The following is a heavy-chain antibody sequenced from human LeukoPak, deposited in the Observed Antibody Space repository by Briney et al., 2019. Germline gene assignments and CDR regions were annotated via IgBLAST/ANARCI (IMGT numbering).Heavy chain of an antibody. J-gene: IGHJ4*02. CDR1: GYTFTSYG. CDR3: ARGLRYYGSGSFFDY. Sequence: ASVKVSCKASGYTFTSYGISWVRQAPGQGLEWMGWISAYNGNTNYAQKLQGRVTMTTDTSTSTAYMELRSLRSEDTAVYYCARGLRYYGSGSFFDYWGQGTLVTVSS. V-gene: IGHV1-18*01. D-gene: IGHD3-10*01. CDR2: ISAYNGNT.